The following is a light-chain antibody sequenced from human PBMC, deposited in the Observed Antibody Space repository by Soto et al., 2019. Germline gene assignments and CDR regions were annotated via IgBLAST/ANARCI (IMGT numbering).Light chain of an antibody. CDR1: QSVSSN. Sequence: EIVMTPSPATLSVSPWERSTLSFRSSQSVSSNLAWYQQKPGQAPRLLIYGASTRATGIPARFSGSGSGTEFTLTISSLQSEDFAVYYCQQYNNWPPWTFGQGTKVDI. CDR3: QQYNNWPPWT. CDR2: GAS. V-gene: IGKV3-15*01. J-gene: IGKJ1*01.